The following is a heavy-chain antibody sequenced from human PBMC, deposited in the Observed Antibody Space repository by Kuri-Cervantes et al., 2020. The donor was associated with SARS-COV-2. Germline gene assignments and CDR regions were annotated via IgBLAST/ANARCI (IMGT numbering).Heavy chain of an antibody. V-gene: IGHV1-69*06. J-gene: IGHJ4*02. Sequence: SVKVSCKASGGTFSSYAISWVRQAPGQGLEWMGGIIPIFGTANYAQKFQGRVTITADKTTSTAYMELSSLRSEDTAVYYCARDYYYDSSGYYYRFDYWGQGTLVTVSS. CDR1: GGTFSSYA. CDR3: ARDYYYDSSGYYYRFDY. CDR2: IIPIFGTA. D-gene: IGHD3-22*01.